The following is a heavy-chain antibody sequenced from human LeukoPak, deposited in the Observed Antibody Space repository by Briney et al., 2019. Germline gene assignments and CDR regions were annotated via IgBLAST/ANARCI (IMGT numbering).Heavy chain of an antibody. J-gene: IGHJ4*02. CDR3: AKVLAKGGGYYLTDY. CDR2: ISSSSSTI. CDR1: GFTFSSYS. Sequence: GGSLRLSCAASGFTFSSYSMNWVRQAPGKGLEWVSYISSSSSTIYYADSVKGRFTISRDNAKNSLCLQMDSLRPEDTAVYYCAKVLAKGGGYYLTDYWGQGTLVTVSS. D-gene: IGHD3-22*01. V-gene: IGHV3-48*04.